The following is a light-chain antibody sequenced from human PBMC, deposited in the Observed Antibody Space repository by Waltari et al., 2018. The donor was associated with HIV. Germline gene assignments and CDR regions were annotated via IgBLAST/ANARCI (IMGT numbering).Light chain of an antibody. J-gene: IGLJ3*02. CDR2: LNSDGSH. Sequence: HLLLTRSPSASASLGASVRLTCTLSSGHSSYAIAWQHQQPETGPRFLMKLNSDGSHNKGDGVPDRFSGSSSGAERYLTLTDPQSDDEADYYCQTWCTGMQVFGGGTKLTVL. V-gene: IGLV4-69*01. CDR3: QTWCTGMQV. CDR1: SGHSSYA.